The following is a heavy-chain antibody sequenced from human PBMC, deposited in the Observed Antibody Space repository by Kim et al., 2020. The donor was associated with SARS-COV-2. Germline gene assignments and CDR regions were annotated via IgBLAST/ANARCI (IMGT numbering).Heavy chain of an antibody. V-gene: IGHV1-69*04. CDR1: GGTFSSYA. J-gene: IGHJ5*02. D-gene: IGHD4-17*01. CDR3: ARGGDMTTVTNWFDP. Sequence: SVKVSCKASGGTFSSYAISWVRQAPGQGREWMGRIIPILGIANYAQKFQGRVTITADKSTSTAYMELSSLRSEDTAVYYCARGGDMTTVTNWFDPWGQGTLVTVSS. CDR2: IIPILGIA.